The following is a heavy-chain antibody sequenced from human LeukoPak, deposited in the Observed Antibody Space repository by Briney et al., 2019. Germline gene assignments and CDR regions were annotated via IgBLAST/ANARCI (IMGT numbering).Heavy chain of an antibody. CDR2: IYTSGST. J-gene: IGHJ4*02. CDR1: GGSISSYY. V-gene: IGHV4-4*07. Sequence: SETLSLTCTVSGGSISSYYWSWIRQPAGKGLEWIGRIYTSGSTNYNPSLKSRVTMSVDTSKNQFSLKPSAVTAADTAVYYCASGSIASLVYWGQGTLVTLSS. CDR3: ASGSIASLVY. D-gene: IGHD6-6*01.